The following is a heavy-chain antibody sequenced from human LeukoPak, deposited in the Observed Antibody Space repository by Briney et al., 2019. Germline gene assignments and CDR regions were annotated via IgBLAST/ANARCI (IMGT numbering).Heavy chain of an antibody. Sequence: PGGSLRLSCAASGFTFSSYAMSWVRQAPGKGLEWVSYISSSSSTIYYADSVKGRFTISRDNAKNSLYLQMNSLRAEDTAVYYCARVGVMTTDAFDIWGQGTMVTVSS. V-gene: IGHV3-48*01. CDR2: ISSSSSTI. CDR1: GFTFSSYA. CDR3: ARVGVMTTDAFDI. D-gene: IGHD3-16*01. J-gene: IGHJ3*02.